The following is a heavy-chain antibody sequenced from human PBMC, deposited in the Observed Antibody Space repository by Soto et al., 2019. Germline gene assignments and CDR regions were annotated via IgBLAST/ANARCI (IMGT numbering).Heavy chain of an antibody. J-gene: IGHJ6*02. D-gene: IGHD3-3*01. V-gene: IGHV3-23*01. Sequence: GGSLRLSCAASGFPFSSYAMSWVRQAPGKGLEWFSAISGSGGSTYYADSVKGRFTISRDNSKNTLYLQMNSLRAEDTAVYFCAKRRNVLRFLEWSSGMEVWCHGTTVTVSS. CDR1: GFPFSSYA. CDR2: ISGSGGST. CDR3: AKRRNVLRFLEWSSGMEV.